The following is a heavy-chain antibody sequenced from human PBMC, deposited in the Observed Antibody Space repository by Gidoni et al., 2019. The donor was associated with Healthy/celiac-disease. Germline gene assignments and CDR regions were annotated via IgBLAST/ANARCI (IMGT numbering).Heavy chain of an antibody. CDR2: ISSSSSYI. Sequence: EVQLVESGGGLVKPGGSLRLYCAASGLNFRSYSRNWVRQAPGKGLEWVSSISSSSSYIYYSDSVKCRFTISRDNATNSLYLQMNSLRAEDTAVYYCARGGHYYDSSGYTGYGMDVWGQGTTVTVSS. CDR1: GLNFRSYS. J-gene: IGHJ6*02. CDR3: ARGGHYYDSSGYTGYGMDV. D-gene: IGHD3-22*01. V-gene: IGHV3-21*01.